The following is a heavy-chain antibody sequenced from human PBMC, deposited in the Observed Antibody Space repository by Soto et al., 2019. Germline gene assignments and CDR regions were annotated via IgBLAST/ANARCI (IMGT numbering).Heavy chain of an antibody. CDR3: ARDAAVVVVVRIEY. J-gene: IGHJ4*02. CDR2: ISGSGGTI. CDR1: GFTFRSYA. Sequence: GGSLRLSCAASGFTFRSYAMSWVRQAPGKGLEWVSGISGSGGTIYYADSVKGRFIISRDNSKNTLYLQMNSLRSEDTAVYYCARDAAVVVVVRIEYWGQGALVTVSS. D-gene: IGHD2-15*01. V-gene: IGHV3-23*01.